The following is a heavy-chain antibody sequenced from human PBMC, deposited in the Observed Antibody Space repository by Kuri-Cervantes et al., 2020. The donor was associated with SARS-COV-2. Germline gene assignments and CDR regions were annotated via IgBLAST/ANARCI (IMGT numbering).Heavy chain of an antibody. CDR3: ARHFSWGSVEKYYDILTRPDYGMDV. CDR1: GGSITSSAYY. CDR2: IYHSGST. Sequence: GSLRLSCTVSGGSITSSAYYWGWVRRPPGKGLEWIATIYHSGSTYYNPSLKSRVTISIDTSKNQFSLKLSSVTAADTAVYYCARHFSWGSVEKYYDILTRPDYGMDVWGQGTTVTVSS. J-gene: IGHJ6*02. D-gene: IGHD3-9*01. V-gene: IGHV4-39*01.